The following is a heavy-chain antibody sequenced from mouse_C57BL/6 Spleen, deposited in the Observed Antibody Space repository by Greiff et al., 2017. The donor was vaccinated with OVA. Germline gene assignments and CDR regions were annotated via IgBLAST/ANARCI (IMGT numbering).Heavy chain of an antibody. V-gene: IGHV1-9*01. Sequence: VKLMESGAELMKPGASVKLSCKATGYTFTGYWIEWVKQRPGHGLEWIGEILPGSGSTNYNEKFKGKATFPADTSSNTAYMQLSSLTTEDSAIYYCAKCLYDGYHGYFDYWGQGTTLTVSS. CDR2: ILPGSGST. CDR1: GYTFTGYW. D-gene: IGHD2-3*01. J-gene: IGHJ2*01. CDR3: AKCLYDGYHGYFDY.